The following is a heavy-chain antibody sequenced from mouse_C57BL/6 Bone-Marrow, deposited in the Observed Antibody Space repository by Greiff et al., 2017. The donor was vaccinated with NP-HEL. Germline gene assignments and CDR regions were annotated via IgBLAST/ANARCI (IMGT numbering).Heavy chain of an antibody. J-gene: IGHJ3*01. D-gene: IGHD1-1*01. V-gene: IGHV5-9*01. CDR3: ARHPGYYYGSSYVGFAY. Sequence: EVMLVESGGGLVKPGGSLKLSCAASGFTFSSYTMSWVRQTPEKRLEWVATISGGGGNTYYPDSVKGRFTISRDNAKNTLYLQMSSLRSEDTALYYCARHPGYYYGSSYVGFAYWGQGTLVTVSA. CDR2: ISGGGGNT. CDR1: GFTFSSYT.